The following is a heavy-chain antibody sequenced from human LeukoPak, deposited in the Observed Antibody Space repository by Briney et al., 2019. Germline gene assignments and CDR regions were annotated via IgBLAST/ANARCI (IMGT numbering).Heavy chain of an antibody. Sequence: GGSLRLSCAVSGFTFSGFWMSGSRQAPGKGLEWVASINSDGSEGYYADVVKGRFTISRDNAKNSLYLQINSLRAEATAVYYCARDGREAVAGMFDHSGHGTPVTASS. J-gene: IGHJ4*01. V-gene: IGHV3-7*03. CDR3: ARDGREAVAGMFDH. D-gene: IGHD6-19*01. CDR2: INSDGSEG. CDR1: GFTFSGFW.